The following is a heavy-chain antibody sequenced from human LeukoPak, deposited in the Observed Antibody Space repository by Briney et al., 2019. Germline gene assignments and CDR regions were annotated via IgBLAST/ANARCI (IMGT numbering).Heavy chain of an antibody. CDR2: INQNGGEK. CDR1: GFTFSGYW. CDR3: AKWLGAYYYDSSGYFGPIGYFDY. D-gene: IGHD3-22*01. V-gene: IGHV3-7*03. J-gene: IGHJ4*02. Sequence: PGGSLRLSCADSGFTFSGYWMNWVRQAPGKGLEWVANINQNGGEKYYVDSVKGRFTISRDNSKNTLYLQMNSLRAEDTAVYYCAKWLGAYYYDSSGYFGPIGYFDYWGQGTLVTVSS.